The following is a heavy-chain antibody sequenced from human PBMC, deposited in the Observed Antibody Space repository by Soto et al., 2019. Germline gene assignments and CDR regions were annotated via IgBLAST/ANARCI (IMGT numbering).Heavy chain of an antibody. D-gene: IGHD4-17*01. CDR3: ARGYGDYVGYFDY. J-gene: IGHJ4*02. CDR2: VSGSGGST. V-gene: IGHV3-23*01. Sequence: GGSLRLSCATSGINFSSHAKRWVRQAPGKGLEWVSAVSGSGGSTYYADSVKGRFTISRDNSKNTLYLQMNSLRAEDTAVYYCARGYGDYVGYFDYWGQGTLVTVSS. CDR1: GINFSSHA.